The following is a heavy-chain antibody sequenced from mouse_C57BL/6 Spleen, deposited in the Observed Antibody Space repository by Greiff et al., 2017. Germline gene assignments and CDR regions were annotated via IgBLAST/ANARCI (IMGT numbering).Heavy chain of an antibody. CDR3: ARGLYYYGSSRGDY. CDR1: GFNFKNTY. Sequence: VQLQQSVAELVRPGASVKLSCTASGFNFKNTYMHWVKQRPEQGLEWIGRIDPANGNTKYAQKFQGKATITADTASNTAYLQLSSLTSEDTAIYDCARGLYYYGSSRGDYWGQGTTLTVSS. J-gene: IGHJ2*01. CDR2: IDPANGNT. V-gene: IGHV14-3*01. D-gene: IGHD1-1*01.